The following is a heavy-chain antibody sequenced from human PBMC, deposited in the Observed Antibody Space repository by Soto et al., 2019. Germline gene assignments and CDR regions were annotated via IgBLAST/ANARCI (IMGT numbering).Heavy chain of an antibody. CDR3: ARDTGDGTFDF. Sequence: ASVKVSCKASGYTFSSYAMHWVRQAPGQRLEWMGWINAGYGNTKSSQKFQDRVTISRDTSASTAYMELTSLRSEDTAVYYCARDTGDGTFDFWGQGALVTVSS. V-gene: IGHV1-3*01. CDR2: INAGYGNT. D-gene: IGHD7-27*01. CDR1: GYTFSSYA. J-gene: IGHJ4*02.